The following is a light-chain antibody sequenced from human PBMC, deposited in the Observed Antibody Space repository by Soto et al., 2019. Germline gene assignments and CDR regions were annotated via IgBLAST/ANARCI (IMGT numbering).Light chain of an antibody. CDR2: GAS. Sequence: EIVLTQSPGTLSLSSGERATLSCRASQSVSSSYLAWYQQKPGQAPRLLIYGASSRATGIPYRFSGSGSGTDFTLTISRLEPEDFAVYYCQQYGSSPKTFGEGTKVDI. J-gene: IGKJ1*01. V-gene: IGKV3-20*01. CDR1: QSVSSSY. CDR3: QQYGSSPKT.